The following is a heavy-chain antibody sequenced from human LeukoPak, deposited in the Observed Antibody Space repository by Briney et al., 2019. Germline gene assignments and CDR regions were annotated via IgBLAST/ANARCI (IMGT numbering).Heavy chain of an antibody. J-gene: IGHJ4*02. CDR2: IYPGDSDT. CDR3: ARQTRYCGGDCNSFDY. CDR1: GYSFTNYW. Sequence: GESLKISCKDSGYSFTNYWIGWVRQMPGQGLEWMGIIYPGDSDTRYSPSFQGQVTMSADKSISTAYLQWSSLKASDTAMYYCARQTRYCGGDCNSFDYWGQGTLVTVSP. D-gene: IGHD2-21*02. V-gene: IGHV5-51*01.